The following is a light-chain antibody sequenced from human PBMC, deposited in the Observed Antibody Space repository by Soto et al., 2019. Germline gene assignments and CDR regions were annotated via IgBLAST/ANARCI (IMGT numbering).Light chain of an antibody. CDR2: DAS. Sequence: DIQMTQSPSTPFASIGDGVTVTCRASQSINNWLAWYQQTPGKAPKLLIYDASSLESGVPSRFSGGGSGTDFSITIRSLQPEDIATYYCQQYDNLPTFGQGTRLEIK. CDR1: QSINNW. V-gene: IGKV1-5*01. J-gene: IGKJ5*01. CDR3: QQYDNLPT.